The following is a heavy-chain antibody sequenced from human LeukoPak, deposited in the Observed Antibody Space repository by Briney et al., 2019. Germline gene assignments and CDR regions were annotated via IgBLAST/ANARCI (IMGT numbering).Heavy chain of an antibody. CDR3: ARIPTTRGYYYYYYMDV. D-gene: IGHD1/OR15-1a*01. CDR2: IYTSGST. V-gene: IGHV4-4*09. J-gene: IGHJ6*03. CDR1: GGSISSYY. Sequence: SETLSLTCTVSGGSISSYYWSWIRQPLGKGLEWIGYIYTSGSTNYNPSLKSRVTISVDTSKNQFSLKLSSVTAADTAVYYCARIPTTRGYYYYYYMDVWGKGTTVTVSS.